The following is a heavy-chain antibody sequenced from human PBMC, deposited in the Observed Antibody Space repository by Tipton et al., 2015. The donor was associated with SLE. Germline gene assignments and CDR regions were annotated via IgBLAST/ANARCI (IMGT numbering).Heavy chain of an antibody. CDR2: ISSSSSYI. J-gene: IGHJ4*02. CDR1: GFTFSSYS. Sequence: SLRLSCAASGFTFSSYSMNWVRQAPGKGLEWVSSISSSSSYIYYADSVKGRFTISRDNAKNSLYLQMNSLRAEDTAVYYCAKASTHIAAAGKNYWGQGTLVTVSS. V-gene: IGHV3-21*01. CDR3: AKASTHIAAAGKNY. D-gene: IGHD6-13*01.